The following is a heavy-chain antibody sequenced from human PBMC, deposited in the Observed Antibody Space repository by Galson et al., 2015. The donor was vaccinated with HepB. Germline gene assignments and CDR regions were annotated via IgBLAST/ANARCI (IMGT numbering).Heavy chain of an antibody. CDR3: ARGHGGISAT. D-gene: IGHD4-23*01. Sequence: SLRLSCAASGLTFNTYTVTWVRQALGKGLEWLSCISTSDDSVYYADSVKGRFSISIDNSKSSVYLQMGSLRVEDTAVYFCARGHGGISATWGQGTLVTVSS. V-gene: IGHV3-48*04. CDR1: GLTFNTYT. J-gene: IGHJ5*02. CDR2: ISTSDDSV.